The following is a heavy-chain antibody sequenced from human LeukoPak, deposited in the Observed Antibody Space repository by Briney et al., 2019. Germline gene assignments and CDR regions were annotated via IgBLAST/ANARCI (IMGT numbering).Heavy chain of an antibody. CDR3: AKDQVKYYYDSSGAFDI. D-gene: IGHD3-22*01. J-gene: IGHJ3*02. CDR1: GFTFSSYA. V-gene: IGHV3-23*01. CDR2: ISGSGGST. Sequence: PGGSLRLSCAASGFTFSSYAMSWVRQAPGKGLEWVSAISGSGGSTYYADSVKGRFTISRDNSKNTLYLQMNSPRAEDTAVYYCAKDQVKYYYDSSGAFDIWGQGTMVTVSS.